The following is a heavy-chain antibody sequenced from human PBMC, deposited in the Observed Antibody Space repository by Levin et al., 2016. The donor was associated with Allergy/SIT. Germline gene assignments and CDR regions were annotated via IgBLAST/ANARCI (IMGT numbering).Heavy chain of an antibody. CDR3: ARRAKQSGDWPTYYFDN. J-gene: IGHJ4*02. D-gene: IGHD3-9*01. CDR2: ISYSGTT. CDR1: GGSISSNNHY. Sequence: GSLRLSCTVSGGSISSNNHYWGWIRQSPGKGLEWLGTISYSGTTYFNPSLKSRIVMSRDTSNNQFSLKLISVTAADAAVYYCARRAKQSGDWPTYYFDNWGQGTLLTVSS. V-gene: IGHV4-39*01.